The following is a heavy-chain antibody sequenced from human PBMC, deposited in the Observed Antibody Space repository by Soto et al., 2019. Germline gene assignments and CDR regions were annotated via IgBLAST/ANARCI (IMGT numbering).Heavy chain of an antibody. Sequence: ASVKVSCKASGYTFTSYDINWVRQATGQGLEWMGWMNPNSGNTGYAQKFQGRVTMTRNTSISTAYMELSSLRSEDTAVYYCARRIAAAGNSWFDPWGQGTLVTVSS. D-gene: IGHD6-13*01. V-gene: IGHV1-8*01. CDR3: ARRIAAAGNSWFDP. CDR2: MNPNSGNT. CDR1: GYTFTSYD. J-gene: IGHJ5*02.